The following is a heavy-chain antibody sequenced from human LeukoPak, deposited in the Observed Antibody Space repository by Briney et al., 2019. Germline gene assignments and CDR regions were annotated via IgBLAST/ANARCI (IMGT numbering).Heavy chain of an antibody. CDR3: AKTSPGYTYGLLDY. D-gene: IGHD5-18*01. V-gene: IGHV3-23*01. J-gene: IGHJ4*02. CDR2: ISNSGGTT. CDR1: GFTFRNYA. Sequence: PGGSLRLSCATSGFTFRNYAMSWVRQAPGKGLEWVSCISNSGGTTYHADSVKGRFAISRDTSKNTLYLQMNSLRVEDTAVYYCAKTSPGYTYGLLDYWGQGTLVTVSS.